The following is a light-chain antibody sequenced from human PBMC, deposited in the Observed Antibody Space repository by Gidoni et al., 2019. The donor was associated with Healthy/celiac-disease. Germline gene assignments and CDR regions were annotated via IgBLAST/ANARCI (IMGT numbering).Light chain of an antibody. V-gene: IGKV3-20*01. CDR2: GAS. CDR1: QSVSSSY. J-gene: IGKJ1*01. Sequence: EIVLTQSPGTLSLSPGERATLSCRASQSVSSSYLAWYQRKPGQAPRLLIYGASSRATGIPDRFSGSGSGTDFTLTISRLEPEDFAVYYWQQYGSASWTFXQXTKVXIK. CDR3: QQYGSASWT.